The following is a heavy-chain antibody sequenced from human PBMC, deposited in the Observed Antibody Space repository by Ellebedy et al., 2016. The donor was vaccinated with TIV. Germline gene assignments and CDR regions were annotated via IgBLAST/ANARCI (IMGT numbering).Heavy chain of an antibody. D-gene: IGHD3-22*01. CDR3: ARLVFYYDSSGGNWFDP. V-gene: IGHV3-11*03. CDR2: ISSSSSYT. J-gene: IGHJ5*02. Sequence: GGSLRLSXAASGFTFSDYYMSWIRQAPGKGLEWVSYISSSSSYTNYADSVKGRFTISRDNAKNSLYLQMNSLRAEDTAVYYCARLVFYYDSSGGNWFDPWGQGTLVTVSS. CDR1: GFTFSDYY.